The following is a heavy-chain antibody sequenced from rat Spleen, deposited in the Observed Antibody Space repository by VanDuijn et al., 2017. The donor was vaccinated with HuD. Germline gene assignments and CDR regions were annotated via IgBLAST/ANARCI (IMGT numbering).Heavy chain of an antibody. V-gene: IGHV3-1*01. Sequence: EVQLQESGPGLVKPSQSLSLTCSVTGYSITSNYWGWIRKFPENKMEWIGHITNSGIASYNPSLKSRISITRDTSKNQFFLQVNSVTTADTATDYCTRSAIPRVVREVRDARGPGTSVTVSS. D-gene: IGHD3-8*01. CDR2: ITNSGIA. CDR1: GYSITSNY. J-gene: IGHJ4*01. CDR3: TRSAIPRVVREVRDA.